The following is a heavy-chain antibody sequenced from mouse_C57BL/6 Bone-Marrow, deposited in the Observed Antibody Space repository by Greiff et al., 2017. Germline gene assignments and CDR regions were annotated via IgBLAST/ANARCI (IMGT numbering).Heavy chain of an antibody. Sequence: EVKVEESGGGLVQPGGSMKLSCVASGFTFSNYWMNWVRQSPEKGLEWVAQIRLKSDNYATHYAESVKGRFTISRDDSKSSVYLQMNNLRAEDTGIYYCTGDLYYYGSSCYWYFDVWGTGTTVTVSS. D-gene: IGHD1-1*01. V-gene: IGHV6-3*01. J-gene: IGHJ1*03. CDR1: GFTFSNYW. CDR3: TGDLYYYGSSCYWYFDV. CDR2: IRLKSDNYAT.